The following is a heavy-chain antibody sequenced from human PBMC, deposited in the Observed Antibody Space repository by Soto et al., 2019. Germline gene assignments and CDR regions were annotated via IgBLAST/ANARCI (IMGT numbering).Heavy chain of an antibody. CDR2: IKQDGSGK. CDR1: GFTCSTYW. V-gene: IGHV3-7*03. CDR3: ARGGRRSGSYADAFDI. Sequence: GGSLRLSCAASGFTCSTYWMSWVRQAPGKGQEWVANIKQDGSGKYYVDSVKGRFTISRDNAKNSLHLQMNSLRAEDTAVYYCARGGRRSGSYADAFDIWGQGTMVTVSS. D-gene: IGHD1-26*01. J-gene: IGHJ3*02.